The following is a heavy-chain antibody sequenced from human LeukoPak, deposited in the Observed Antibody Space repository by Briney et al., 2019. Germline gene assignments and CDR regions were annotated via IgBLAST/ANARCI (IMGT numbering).Heavy chain of an antibody. Sequence: PSETLSLTCTVSGGSVSGASVGRGAHFWNWIRQAPGKGLEWIGYIYQSGSTYFNPSLKSRVSISIDTSKNQFSLKLSSVTAADTAVYYCARGYRGSSYYFDYWGQGTLVTVSS. V-gene: IGHV4-30-2*01. J-gene: IGHJ4*02. CDR3: ARGYRGSSYYFDY. CDR1: GASVGRGAHF. CDR2: IYQSGST. D-gene: IGHD6-13*01.